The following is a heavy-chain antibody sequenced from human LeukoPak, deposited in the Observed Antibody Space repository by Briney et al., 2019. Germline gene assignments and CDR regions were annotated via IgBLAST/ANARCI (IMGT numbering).Heavy chain of an antibody. CDR2: IYTSGST. D-gene: IGHD3-10*01. V-gene: IGHV4-61*02. CDR1: GGFISSGSYY. J-gene: IGHJ4*02. Sequence: SQTLSLTCTVSGGFISSGSYYWSWNRPPAGQGLEWIGRIYTSGSTNYHPSLKSRVTISVDTSKNQFSLKLSSVTAADTAVYYCARHVVTMVRGVPSPFDYWGRGTLVTVSS. CDR3: ARHVVTMVRGVPSPFDY.